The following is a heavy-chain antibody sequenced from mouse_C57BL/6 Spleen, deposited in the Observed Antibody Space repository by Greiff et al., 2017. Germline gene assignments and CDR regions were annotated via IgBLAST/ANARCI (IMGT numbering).Heavy chain of an antibody. Sequence: DVHLVESGGDLVKPGGSLKLSCAASGFTFSSYGMSWVRQTPDKRLEWVATISSGGSYTYYPDSVKGRFTISRDNAKNTLYLQMSSLKSEDTAMYYCARHPEGGIRYFDVWGTGTTVTVSS. D-gene: IGHD1-1*02. J-gene: IGHJ1*03. V-gene: IGHV5-6*01. CDR2: ISSGGSYT. CDR3: ARHPEGGIRYFDV. CDR1: GFTFSSYG.